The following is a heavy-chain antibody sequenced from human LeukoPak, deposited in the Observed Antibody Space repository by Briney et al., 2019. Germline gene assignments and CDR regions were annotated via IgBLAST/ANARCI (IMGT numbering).Heavy chain of an antibody. V-gene: IGHV1-18*01. CDR2: ISAYNGNT. Sequence: ASVKVSCKASGYTFTSYGISWVRQAPGQGLEWMGWISAYNGNTNYAQKLQGRVTMTTDTSTSTAYMELRSLRSDDTAVYYCARDWNTMVRGVITPFDYWGQGTLVTVSP. J-gene: IGHJ4*02. CDR1: GYTFTSYG. CDR3: ARDWNTMVRGVITPFDY. D-gene: IGHD3-10*01.